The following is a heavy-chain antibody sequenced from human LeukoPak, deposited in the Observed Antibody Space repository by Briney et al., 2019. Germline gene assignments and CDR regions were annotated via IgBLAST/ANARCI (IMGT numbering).Heavy chain of an antibody. D-gene: IGHD1-26*01. CDR3: ARDLVDGVGAPGAY. Sequence: ASVKVSCKASGYTFTGYYMHWVRQAPGQGLEWMGRINPNSGGTNYAQKFQGRVTMTRDTSASTAYMELRSLRFDDTAVFYCARDLVDGVGAPGAYWGQGALVTVSS. CDR1: GYTFTGYY. J-gene: IGHJ4*02. V-gene: IGHV1-2*06. CDR2: INPNSGGT.